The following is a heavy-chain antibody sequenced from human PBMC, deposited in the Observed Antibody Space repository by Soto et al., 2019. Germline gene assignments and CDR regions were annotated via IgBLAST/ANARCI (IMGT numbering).Heavy chain of an antibody. Sequence: SVTLPLTCTVSGVSISSYYWSWIRQPPGKGLEWIGYIYYSGSTNYNPSLKSRVTISVDTSKNQFSLKLSSVTAADTAVYYCASGTYYDFWSGYPHFDIWGQGTMVTVSS. D-gene: IGHD3-3*01. CDR1: GVSISSYY. CDR3: ASGTYYDFWSGYPHFDI. V-gene: IGHV4-59*08. CDR2: IYYSGST. J-gene: IGHJ3*02.